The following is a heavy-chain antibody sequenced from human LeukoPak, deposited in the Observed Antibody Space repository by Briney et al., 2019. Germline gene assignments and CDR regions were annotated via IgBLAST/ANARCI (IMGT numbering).Heavy chain of an antibody. CDR2: VYYSGKT. J-gene: IGHJ4*02. D-gene: IGHD5-18*01. Sequence: SETLSLTCTGSGGSIGSYYWSWIRQPPGKGLEWIGCVYYSGKTNYNPSLKSRVTISVDTSKNQFSLKLSSVTAADTAVYYCARGQRGYSYGYADQWGQGTLVTVSS. CDR3: ARGQRGYSYGYADQ. V-gene: IGHV4-59*01. CDR1: GGSIGSYY.